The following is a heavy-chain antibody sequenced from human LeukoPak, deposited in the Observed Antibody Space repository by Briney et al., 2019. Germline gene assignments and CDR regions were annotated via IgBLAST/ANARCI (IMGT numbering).Heavy chain of an antibody. CDR2: ISGSGGST. J-gene: IGHJ6*03. D-gene: IGHD3-22*01. CDR1: GFTFSSYA. CDR3: AKALSSGFYYYYMDV. V-gene: IGHV3-23*01. Sequence: PGGSLRLSCAASGFTFSSYAMSWVRQAPGKGLEWVSAISGSGGSTYYADSVKGRFTISRDNSKNTLYLQMNSLRAEDTAVYYCAKALSSGFYYYYMDVWGKGTTVTVSS.